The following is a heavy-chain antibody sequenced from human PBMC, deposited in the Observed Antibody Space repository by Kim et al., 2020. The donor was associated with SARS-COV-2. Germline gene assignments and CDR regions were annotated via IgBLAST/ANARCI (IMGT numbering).Heavy chain of an antibody. CDR3: TRVPGTTFAFRDAYD. D-gene: IGHD1-1*01. Sequence: GGSLRLSCAASGFSFSDSAMHWVRQASGKGLEWVGRIRSKANSYATTDAASVQGRFTISRADSKNAAYLQMNSLKTEDTAVYSCTRVPGTTFAFRDAYD. J-gene: IGHJ3*02. CDR2: IRSKANSYAT. CDR1: GFSFSDSA. V-gene: IGHV3-73*01.